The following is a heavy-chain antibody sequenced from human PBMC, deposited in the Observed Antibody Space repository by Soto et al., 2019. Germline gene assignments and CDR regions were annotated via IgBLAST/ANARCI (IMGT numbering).Heavy chain of an antibody. CDR1: GYSVTIYW. V-gene: IGHV5-51*01. D-gene: IGHD6-13*01. J-gene: IGHJ4*02. Sequence: PVQAVKSSYDGCGYSVTIYWRAWVRQMPGKGLEWMGIIYPGDSDTRYSPSFQGQVTISVDKSISTAYLQWSSLKASDTAMYYCARGAGFSTSWPSNYWGQGTLVTVSS. CDR3: ARGAGFSTSWPSNY. CDR2: IYPGDSDT.